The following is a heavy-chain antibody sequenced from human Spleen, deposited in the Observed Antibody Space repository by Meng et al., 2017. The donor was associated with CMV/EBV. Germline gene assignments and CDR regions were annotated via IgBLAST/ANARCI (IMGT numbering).Heavy chain of an antibody. D-gene: IGHD3-22*01. J-gene: IGHJ4*02. CDR1: GFTFSNAW. CDR2: ISGSGGST. CDR3: AKDYYDSSGYYPHSRFDY. Sequence: GGSLRLSCAASGFTFSNAWMSWVRQAPGKGLEWVSAISGSGGSTYYADSVKGRFTISRDNSKNTLYLQMNSLRAEDTAVYYCAKDYYDSSGYYPHSRFDYWGQGTLVTVSS. V-gene: IGHV3-23*01.